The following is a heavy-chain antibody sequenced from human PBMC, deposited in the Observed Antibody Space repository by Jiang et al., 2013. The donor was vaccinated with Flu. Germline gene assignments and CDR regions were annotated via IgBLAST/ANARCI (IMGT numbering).Heavy chain of an antibody. CDR1: GDSISSYY. V-gene: IGHV4-59*08. Sequence: GSGLVKPSETMSLSCSVSGDSISSYYWSWIRQPPGKGLEWIGYIYDSGTTSYNTSLKSRVTISIDTSNNQLSLELSSVTAADTAVYYCARHGPEAGTLYGWFDPWGRGTLVTVSS. D-gene: IGHD6-19*01. CDR2: IYDSGTT. CDR3: ARHGPEAGTLYGWFDP. J-gene: IGHJ5*02.